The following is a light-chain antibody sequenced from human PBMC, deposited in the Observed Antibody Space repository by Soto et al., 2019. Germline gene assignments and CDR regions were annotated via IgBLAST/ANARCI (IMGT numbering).Light chain of an antibody. Sequence: QSALTQPPSASGSPGQTVTISCTGTSSNVGGYNYVSWYQQHPGKAPKLIISKVSKRPSGVPDRFSGSKSGNTASLTVSGLQAEDEADYYCTSHAGSNNYVFGTGTKLTVL. CDR1: SSNVGGYNY. J-gene: IGLJ1*01. CDR3: TSHAGSNNYV. CDR2: KVS. V-gene: IGLV2-8*01.